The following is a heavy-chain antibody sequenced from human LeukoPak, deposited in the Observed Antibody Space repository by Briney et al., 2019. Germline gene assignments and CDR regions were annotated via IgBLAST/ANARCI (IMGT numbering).Heavy chain of an antibody. J-gene: IGHJ6*03. CDR3: ARATRVYQLHYYYYYMDV. CDR2: IIPIFGTA. CDR1: GGTFSSYA. V-gene: IGHV1-69*13. Sequence: ASVKVSCKASGGTFSSYAISWVRQAPGQGLEWMGGIIPIFGTANYAQKFQGRVTITADESTSTAYMELSSLRSEDTAVYYCARATRVYQLHYYYYYMDVWGKGTTVTVSS. D-gene: IGHD2-2*01.